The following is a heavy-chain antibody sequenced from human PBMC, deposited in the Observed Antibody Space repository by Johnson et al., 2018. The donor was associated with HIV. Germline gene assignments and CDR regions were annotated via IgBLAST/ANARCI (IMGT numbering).Heavy chain of an antibody. CDR1: GFTFSSYW. D-gene: IGHD6-13*01. Sequence: VQLVESGGGVVRPGGSLRLSCAASGFTFSSYWMSWVRQAPGKGLEWVANIKQDGSDKYYVDSVKGRFTISRDNSKNTLFLQMNSLRAEDTAVYYCAKDAAAAALRAFDNWGQGTMVTVSS. J-gene: IGHJ3*02. CDR2: IKQDGSDK. CDR3: AKDAAAAALRAFDN. V-gene: IGHV3-7*01.